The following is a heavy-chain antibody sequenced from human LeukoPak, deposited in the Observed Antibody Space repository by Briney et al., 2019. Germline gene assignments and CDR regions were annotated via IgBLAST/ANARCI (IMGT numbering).Heavy chain of an antibody. CDR3: ARDCYGSGSDY. Sequence: GGSLRLSCAASGFTFSSYWMSWVRQAPGKGLEWVANIKQDGSEKYYADSVKGRFTISRDNAKNSLYLQMNGLRAEDTAVYYCARDCYGSGSDYWGQGTLVTVSS. V-gene: IGHV3-7*01. CDR2: IKQDGSEK. J-gene: IGHJ4*02. CDR1: GFTFSSYW. D-gene: IGHD6-19*01.